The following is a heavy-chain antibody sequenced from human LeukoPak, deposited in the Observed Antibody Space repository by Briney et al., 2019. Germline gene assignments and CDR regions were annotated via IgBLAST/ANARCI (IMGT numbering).Heavy chain of an antibody. V-gene: IGHV4-39*01. CDR3: ARQRYYGSGSYSLNWFDP. CDR1: GGSISSSSYY. J-gene: IGHJ5*02. CDR2: IYYSETT. Sequence: PSETLSLTCTVSGGSISSSSYYWGWIRQPPGKGLEWIGSIYYSETTYYNPSLKSRVTISVDTSKNQFSMRLSSLTAADTAVYYCARQRYYGSGSYSLNWFDPWGQGTLVTVSS. D-gene: IGHD3-10*01.